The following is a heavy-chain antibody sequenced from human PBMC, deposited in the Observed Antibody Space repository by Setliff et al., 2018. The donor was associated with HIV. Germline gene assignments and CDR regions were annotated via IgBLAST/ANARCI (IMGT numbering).Heavy chain of an antibody. CDR3: ARGTAYYNFWSGYSQDYYYYMDV. V-gene: IGHV4-34*01. J-gene: IGHJ6*03. D-gene: IGHD3-3*01. CDR1: GGSFSGYY. CDR2: INHSGST. Sequence: PSETLSLTCAVYGGSFSGYYWSWTRQSPGKGPEWSGEINHSGSTKYNPSLKSRATISVDTSKNQFSLKLSSVTAADTAVYYCARGTAYYNFWSGYSQDYYYYMDVWGKGTTVTVSS.